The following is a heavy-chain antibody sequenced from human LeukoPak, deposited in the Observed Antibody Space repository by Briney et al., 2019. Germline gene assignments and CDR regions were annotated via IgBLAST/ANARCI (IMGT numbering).Heavy chain of an antibody. V-gene: IGHV6-1*01. J-gene: IGHJ3*02. D-gene: IGHD1-14*01. Sequence: SQTLSLTCAISGDSVSGSPAVWNWIRQSPSRGLEWLGRAYYRSKWFIDYALSVKGRITITPDTSKNQFSLQLNSVTAADTAVYYCARDTYQARPEGDDAFDIWGQGTMVTVSS. CDR2: AYYRSKWFI. CDR1: GDSVSGSPAV. CDR3: ARDTYQARPEGDDAFDI.